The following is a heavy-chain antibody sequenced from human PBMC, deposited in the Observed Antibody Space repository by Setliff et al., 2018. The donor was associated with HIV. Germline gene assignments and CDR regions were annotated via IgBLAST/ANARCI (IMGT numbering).Heavy chain of an antibody. Sequence: ASVKVSCKTSGGTFNNHAITWVRQAPGQGLEWMGGFIPFFGTTNYAQKFQGRLSFTADASTNTTYMELSSLRSEDTAVFYCGRGKHYSSGSPPLYDSWGQGTLVTVSS. V-gene: IGHV1-69*13. D-gene: IGHD3-10*01. CDR1: GGTFNNHA. CDR3: GRGKHYSSGSPPLYDS. CDR2: FIPFFGTT. J-gene: IGHJ4*02.